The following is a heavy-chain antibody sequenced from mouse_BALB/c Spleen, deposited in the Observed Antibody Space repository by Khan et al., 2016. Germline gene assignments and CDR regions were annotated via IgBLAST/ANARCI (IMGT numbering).Heavy chain of an antibody. CDR3: ASGYDYFDY. V-gene: IGHV5-12-1*01. CDR2: ISSGGGST. D-gene: IGHD2-14*01. J-gene: IGHJ2*01. Sequence: EVELVESGGGLVKPGGSLKLSCAASGFAFSSYDMSWVRQTPEKRLEWVAYISSGGGSTFYPDTVKGRFTISRDNAKNTLYLQMSSLKSEDTSMYYCASGYDYFDYWGQGPTLTVSS. CDR1: GFAFSSYD.